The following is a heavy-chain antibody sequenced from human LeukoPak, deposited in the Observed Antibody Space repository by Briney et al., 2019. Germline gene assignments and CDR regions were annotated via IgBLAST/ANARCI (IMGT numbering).Heavy chain of an antibody. V-gene: IGHV4-59*01. D-gene: IGHD6-6*01. CDR3: ARVDPDSSSTLEVFDY. Sequence: KPSETLSLTCTASGGSISSYYWSWIRQPPGKGLEWIGYIYYSGSTNYNPSLKSRVTISVDTSKNQFSLKLSSVTAADTAVYYCARVDPDSSSTLEVFDYWGQGTLVTVSS. CDR1: GGSISSYY. CDR2: IYYSGST. J-gene: IGHJ4*02.